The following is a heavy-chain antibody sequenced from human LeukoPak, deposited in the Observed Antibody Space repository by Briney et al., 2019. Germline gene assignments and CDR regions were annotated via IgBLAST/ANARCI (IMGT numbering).Heavy chain of an antibody. D-gene: IGHD3-3*01. V-gene: IGHV3-21*01. CDR2: ISSSSSYI. CDR1: GFTFSSYS. Sequence: GGSLRLSCAASGFTFSSYSMNWVRQAPGKGLEWVSSISSSSSYIYYADSVKGRFTISRDNAKNSLYLQMNSLRAEDTAVHYCAREGRFQYGMDVWGQGTTVTVSS. CDR3: AREGRFQYGMDV. J-gene: IGHJ6*02.